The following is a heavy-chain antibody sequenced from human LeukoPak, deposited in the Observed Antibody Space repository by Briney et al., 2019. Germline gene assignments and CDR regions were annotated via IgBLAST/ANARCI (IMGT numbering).Heavy chain of an antibody. CDR2: MWYDGSNE. Sequence: GGSLRLSCAASGFAFSRYGMHWLRQAPGTGLEWVAVMWYDGSNEAYADSVRGRFTISRDNSENRLYLQMSSLRVEDTAVYYCAREHTIAATGTHWFAPWGQGTLVTVSS. CDR3: AREHTIAATGTHWFAP. V-gene: IGHV3-33*01. D-gene: IGHD6-13*01. J-gene: IGHJ5*02. CDR1: GFAFSRYG.